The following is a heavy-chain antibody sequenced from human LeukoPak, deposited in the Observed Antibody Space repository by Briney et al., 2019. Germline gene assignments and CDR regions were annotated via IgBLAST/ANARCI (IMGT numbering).Heavy chain of an antibody. CDR1: GYTFTSYG. CDR3: ARGPAADSSGWYVYYYYMDV. CDR2: ISAYNGNT. Sequence: GASVKVSCKASGYTFTSYGISWVRQAPGQGLEWMGWISAYNGNTNYAQKLQGRVTMTTDTSTSTAYMELRSLRSDDTAVYYCARGPAADSSGWYVYYYYMDVWGKGTTVTVSS. D-gene: IGHD6-19*01. J-gene: IGHJ6*03. V-gene: IGHV1-18*01.